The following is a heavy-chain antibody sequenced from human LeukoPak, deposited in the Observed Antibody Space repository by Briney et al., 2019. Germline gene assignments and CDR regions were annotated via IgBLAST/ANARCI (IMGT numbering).Heavy chain of an antibody. D-gene: IGHD6-19*01. CDR2: IYYSGST. CDR3: ARVYSSGWDPEYYFDY. J-gene: IGHJ4*02. V-gene: IGHV4-59*08. Sequence: SETLSLTCTVSGGSISNYYWSWIRQPPGKGLEWIGYIYYSGSTNYNPSLKSRVTISVDTSKNQFSMKLRSVTAADTAVYYCARVYSSGWDPEYYFDYWGQGTLVTVSS. CDR1: GGSISNYY.